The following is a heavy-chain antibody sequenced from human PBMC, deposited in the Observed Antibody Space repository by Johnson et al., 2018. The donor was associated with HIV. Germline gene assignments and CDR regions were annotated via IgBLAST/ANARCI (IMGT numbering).Heavy chain of an antibody. CDR2: IRYDGSNK. J-gene: IGHJ3*02. Sequence: QVQLVESGGGVVQPGGSLRLSCAASGFTFSSYGMHWVRQAPGKGLEWVAFIRYDGSNKDYADSVKGRFTISRDNSKNTLYLQMKSLRAEDPAVYYCATDYGAYDAFDIWGQEPLVTVSS. CDR1: GFTFSSYG. D-gene: IGHD4-17*01. V-gene: IGHV3-30*02. CDR3: ATDYGAYDAFDI.